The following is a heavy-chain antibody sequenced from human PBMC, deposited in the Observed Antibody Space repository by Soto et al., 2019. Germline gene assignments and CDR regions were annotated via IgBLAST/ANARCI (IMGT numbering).Heavy chain of an antibody. J-gene: IGHJ5*02. Sequence: QVQVQESGPGLVKPSETLALTCSVSGASFSSYYWSWIRQPPGKGLEGVGYIYYNGNTDYNPSLKRRVTMSVDTSNNQFFLKLTSVTAADTAVYYCAGAFITMVRGVVINWFDPWGQGTLVTVSS. V-gene: IGHV4-59*01. D-gene: IGHD3-10*01. CDR2: IYYNGNT. CDR1: GASFSSYY. CDR3: AGAFITMVRGVVINWFDP.